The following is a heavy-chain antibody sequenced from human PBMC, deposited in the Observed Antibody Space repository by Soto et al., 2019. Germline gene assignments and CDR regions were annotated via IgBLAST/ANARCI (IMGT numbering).Heavy chain of an antibody. Sequence: QVQLVQSGAEVKKPGSSVKVSCKASGGTFSSYAISWWGKAPGQGLEGMGGIIPIFGTANYAQKFQGRVTITADESTSTAYMELSSLRSEDTAVYYCARGGGSYYAIYYFDYWGQGTLVTVSS. CDR1: GGTFSSYA. V-gene: IGHV1-69*01. CDR2: IIPIFGTA. J-gene: IGHJ4*02. D-gene: IGHD1-26*01. CDR3: ARGGGSYYAIYYFDY.